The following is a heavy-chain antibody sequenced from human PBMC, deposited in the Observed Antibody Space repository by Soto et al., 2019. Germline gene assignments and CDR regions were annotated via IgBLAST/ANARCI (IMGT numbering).Heavy chain of an antibody. CDR2: IVGSGGST. V-gene: IGHV3-23*01. Sequence: EVQLLESGGGLVQPGGSLRLFCAASGCTFSSYAMNWVRQAPGKGLEWVSVIVGSGGSTYYADPVKGRFTISRDNSKNPLYLQVNSLRAEDTAGYYCAKASGIAAENAFDIWGQGTMVTVSS. J-gene: IGHJ3*02. D-gene: IGHD6-25*01. CDR1: GCTFSSYA. CDR3: AKASGIAAENAFDI.